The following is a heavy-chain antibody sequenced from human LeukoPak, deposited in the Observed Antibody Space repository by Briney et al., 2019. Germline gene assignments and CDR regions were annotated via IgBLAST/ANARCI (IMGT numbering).Heavy chain of an antibody. CDR2: ISWNSGSI. J-gene: IGHJ4*02. Sequence: GRSLRLSCAASGFMFDDFAMHWVRQAPGKGLEWVSGISWNSGSIDYAVSVKGRLTISRDNAKNSLFLQMNSLRPEDTAFYYCAKGTGRYWTFFDTWGQGTLVTVSS. D-gene: IGHD1-26*01. CDR3: AKGTGRYWTFFDT. V-gene: IGHV3-9*01. CDR1: GFMFDDFA.